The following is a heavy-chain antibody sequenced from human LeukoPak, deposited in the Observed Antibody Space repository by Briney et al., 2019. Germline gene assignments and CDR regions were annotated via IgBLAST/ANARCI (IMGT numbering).Heavy chain of an antibody. D-gene: IGHD7-27*01. CDR1: GFTFSSYA. Sequence: PGGSLRLSCAASGFTFSSYAMSWVRQAPGKGLEWVSAIIGSGGSTYYADSVKGRFTMSRDNSKSTLYLQMNSLRAEDTAVYYCAKDGPNWGSYFDQWGQGTLVTVSS. CDR3: AKDGPNWGSYFDQ. V-gene: IGHV3-23*01. J-gene: IGHJ4*02. CDR2: IIGSGGST.